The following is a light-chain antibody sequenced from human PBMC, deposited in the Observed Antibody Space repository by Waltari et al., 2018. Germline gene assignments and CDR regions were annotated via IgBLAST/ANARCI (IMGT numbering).Light chain of an antibody. CDR1: QSISSW. Sequence: DIQMTQSPSTLSASVGDRVTITCRASQSISSWLAWYQQQPGKVPKLLIDDAYSLESGVPSRFGGSGSGTEFTLTISSLQPDDFATYYCQQYNSYSWTFGQGTKVEIK. CDR2: DAY. V-gene: IGKV1-5*01. J-gene: IGKJ1*01. CDR3: QQYNSYSWT.